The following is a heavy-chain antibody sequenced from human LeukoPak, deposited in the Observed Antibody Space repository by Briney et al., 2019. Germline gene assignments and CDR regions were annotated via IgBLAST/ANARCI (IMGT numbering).Heavy chain of an antibody. V-gene: IGHV3-48*03. Sequence: GGSLRLSCAASGFTFSSYEMNWVRQAPGKGLEWVSYISSSGSTIYYADSVKGRFTTSRDNAKNSLYLQMNSLRAEDTAVYYCARDYMAGATFQIQGPVDYWGQGTLVTVSS. D-gene: IGHD1-26*01. CDR1: GFTFSSYE. CDR2: ISSSGSTI. CDR3: ARDYMAGATFQIQGPVDY. J-gene: IGHJ4*02.